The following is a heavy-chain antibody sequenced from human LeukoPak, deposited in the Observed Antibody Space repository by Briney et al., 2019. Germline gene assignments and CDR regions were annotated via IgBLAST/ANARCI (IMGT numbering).Heavy chain of an antibody. CDR1: GGSISSGGYY. CDR3: ARGRTDYDFFG. V-gene: IGHV4-31*03. Sequence: SETLSLTRTVSGGSISSGGYYWSWIRQHPGKGLEWIGYIYYSGSTYYNPSLKSRVTISVDTSKNQFSLKLSSVTAADTAVYYCARGRTDYDFFGWGQGTLVTVS. J-gene: IGHJ4*02. CDR2: IYYSGST. D-gene: IGHD3-3*01.